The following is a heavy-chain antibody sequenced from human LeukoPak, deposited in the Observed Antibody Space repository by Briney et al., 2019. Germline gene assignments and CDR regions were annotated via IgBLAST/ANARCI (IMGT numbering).Heavy chain of an antibody. CDR2: INSNSGGT. D-gene: IGHD3-22*01. J-gene: IGHJ4*02. Sequence: ASVKVSCKASGYTFTGYYMHWVRQAPGQGLEWMGWINSNSGGTNYAQKFQGRVTMTRDTSISTAYMELSRLRSDDTAVYYCARDKRGAMIEDDYWGQGTLVTVSS. V-gene: IGHV1-2*02. CDR3: ARDKRGAMIEDDY. CDR1: GYTFTGYY.